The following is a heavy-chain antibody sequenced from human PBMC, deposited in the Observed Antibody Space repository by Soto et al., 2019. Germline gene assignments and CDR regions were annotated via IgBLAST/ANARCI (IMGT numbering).Heavy chain of an antibody. CDR3: ARGPTIFGVGVDAFDI. CDR1: GFTLSSYA. V-gene: IGHV3-23*01. J-gene: IGHJ3*02. CDR2: LSGSGDFT. D-gene: IGHD3-3*01. Sequence: EVQMLESGGGLVQPGGSLRLSCAASGFTLSSYALSWVRQAPGKGLEWVSGLSGSGDFTFDADSVRGRFTISRDNSRNTLFLQLNSLRVEDTAVYYCARGPTIFGVGVDAFDIWGQGTMATVSS.